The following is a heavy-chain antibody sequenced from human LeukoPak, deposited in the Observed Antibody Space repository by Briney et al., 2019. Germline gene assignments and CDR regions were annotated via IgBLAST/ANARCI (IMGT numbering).Heavy chain of an antibody. J-gene: IGHJ1*01. CDR3: ARHTGEGSHFQH. V-gene: IGHV5-51*01. D-gene: IGHD3-16*01. CDR2: IYPDDSNT. Sequence: GESLKISCQGSGYSFSSYWIAWVRQMPGKGLEWMGIIYPDDSNTKYSPSFQGHVTISVDKSITTAYLQWNSLKASDTAMYYCARHTGEGSHFQHWGQGSLVTVSS. CDR1: GYSFSSYW.